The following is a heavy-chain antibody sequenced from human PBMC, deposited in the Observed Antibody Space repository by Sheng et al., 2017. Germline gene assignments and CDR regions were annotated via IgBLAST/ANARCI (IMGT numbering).Heavy chain of an antibody. Sequence: QVQLVQSGAEVKKPGSSVKVSCKASGGTFSSYTISWVRQAPGQGLEWMGRIIPILGIANYAQKFQGRVTITADKSTSTAYMELSSLRSEDTAVYYCARSLGYCSGGSCYPLGPWGQGTRGHRLL. CDR2: IIPILGIA. V-gene: IGHV1-69*02. CDR1: GGTFSSYT. CDR3: ARSLGYCSGGSCYPLGP. J-gene: IGHJ5*02. D-gene: IGHD2-15*01.